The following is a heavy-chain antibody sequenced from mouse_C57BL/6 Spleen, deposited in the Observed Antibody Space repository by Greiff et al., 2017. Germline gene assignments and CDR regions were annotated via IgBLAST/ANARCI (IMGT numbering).Heavy chain of an antibody. J-gene: IGHJ4*01. CDR2: ISSGGSYT. CDR1: GFTFSSYG. V-gene: IGHV5-6*01. D-gene: IGHD1-1*01. Sequence: EVQRVESGGDLVKPGGSLKLSCAASGFTFSSYGMSWVRQTPDKRLEWVANISSGGSYTYYPDSVKGRFTISRDNAKNTLYLQMSSLKSEDTAMYYCARHPYCYGSSYYYAMDYWGQGTSVTVSS. CDR3: ARHPYCYGSSYYYAMDY.